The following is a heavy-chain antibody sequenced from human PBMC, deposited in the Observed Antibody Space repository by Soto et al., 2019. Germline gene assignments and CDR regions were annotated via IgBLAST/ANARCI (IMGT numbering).Heavy chain of an antibody. D-gene: IGHD2-15*01. CDR2: ISYDGSNK. J-gene: IGHJ5*02. CDR1: GFTFSSYG. CDR3: AKDRSDTQNWFDP. V-gene: IGHV3-30*18. Sequence: QAQLVESGGGVVQPGRSLRLSCAASGFTFSSYGMHWVRQAPGKGLEWVAVISYDGSNKYYADSVKGRFTISRDNSKNTLYLQMNSLRAEDTAVYYCAKDRSDTQNWFDPWGQGTLVTVSS.